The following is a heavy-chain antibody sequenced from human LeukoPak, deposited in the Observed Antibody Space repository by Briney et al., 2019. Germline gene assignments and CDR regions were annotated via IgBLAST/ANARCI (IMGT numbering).Heavy chain of an antibody. V-gene: IGHV1-18*01. D-gene: IGHD2-2*02. Sequence: GAAENFSCNSSGHTFTSYGISWGRHAPGQGLELIGWISAYNGNTNYAQKLQSRVTTTTDTTTSTAYMQLRSPISDDTAVYYWTRVGYWSSTSCYIHPVHYMVVWGKGTTVTVS. CDR2: ISAYNGNT. CDR1: GHTFTSYG. CDR3: TRVGYWSSTSCYIHPVHYMVV. J-gene: IGHJ6*03.